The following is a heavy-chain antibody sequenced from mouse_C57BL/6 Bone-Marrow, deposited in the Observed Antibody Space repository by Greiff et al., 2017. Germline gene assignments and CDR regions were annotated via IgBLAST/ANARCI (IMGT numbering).Heavy chain of an antibody. CDR2: IYPRSGNT. CDR3: ARYNDGCEGAPFDY. J-gene: IGHJ2*01. Sequence: VKLQESGAELARPGASVKLSCKASGYTFTSYGISWVKQRTGQGLEWIGEIYPRSGNTYYNEKFKGKATLTADKSSSTAYMELRSLTSEDSAVYFCARYNDGCEGAPFDYWGQGTTLTVSS. CDR1: GYTFTSYG. V-gene: IGHV1-81*01. D-gene: IGHD2-3*01.